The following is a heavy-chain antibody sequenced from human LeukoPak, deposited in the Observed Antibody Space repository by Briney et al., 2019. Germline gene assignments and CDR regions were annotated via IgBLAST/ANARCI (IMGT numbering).Heavy chain of an antibody. CDR3: ASHRRSHGSEY. Sequence: SETLSLTCTVSGGSFEHYFWSWIRQPPGKGLEWIGYVYYSGSTDYSPSLKSRLTISADTSKTQFSLKLNSVTAAATAVYYCASHRRSHGSEYWGQGTLVTVSS. CDR2: VYYSGST. CDR1: GGSFEHYF. J-gene: IGHJ4*02. V-gene: IGHV4-59*01. D-gene: IGHD3-10*01.